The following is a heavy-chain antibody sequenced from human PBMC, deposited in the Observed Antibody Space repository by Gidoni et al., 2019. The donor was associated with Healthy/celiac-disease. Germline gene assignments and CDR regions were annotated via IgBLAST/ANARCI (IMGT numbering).Heavy chain of an antibody. J-gene: IGHJ6*02. CDR1: GFTFSSYA. CDR3: ANTPIVGATISSYYYYGMDV. D-gene: IGHD1-26*01. V-gene: IGHV3-23*01. Sequence: EVQLLESVGGLVQPGGSLRLSCAASGFTFSSYAMRWVRQAPGKGLEWVSAISGSGGSTYYADSVKGRFTISRDNSKNTLYLQMNSLRAEDTAVYYCANTPIVGATISSYYYYGMDVWGQGTTVTVSS. CDR2: ISGSGGST.